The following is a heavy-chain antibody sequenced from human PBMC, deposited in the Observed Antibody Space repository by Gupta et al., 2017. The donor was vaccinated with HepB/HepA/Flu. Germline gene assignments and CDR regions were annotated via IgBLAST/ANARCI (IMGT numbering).Heavy chain of an antibody. Sequence: EVQLVESGGGLVQPGGSLRLSCAASGFTFSSYWMSWVRRVPGKGLEWVANIKQDGSEKYYVDSVKGRFTISRDNAKNSLYLQMNSLRAEDTAVYYCARDSSGWYTLNYYYGMDVWGQGTTVTVSS. CDR2: IKQDGSEK. CDR1: GFTFSSYW. V-gene: IGHV3-7*01. CDR3: ARDSSGWYTLNYYYGMDV. J-gene: IGHJ6*02. D-gene: IGHD6-19*01.